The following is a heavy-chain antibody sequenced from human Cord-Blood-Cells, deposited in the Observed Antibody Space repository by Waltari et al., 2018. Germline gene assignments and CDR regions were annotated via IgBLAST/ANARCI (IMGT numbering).Heavy chain of an antibody. J-gene: IGHJ3*02. Sequence: QVQLVQSGAEVKKPGASVKVSCKASGYTFTSYDINWVQQATGQGLEWTGWQNPNSDNTGYAQKFQGRVTMTRNTSRSTAYMGLGSLRSEDTAVYYCARGLVDAFDIWGQGTMVTVSS. CDR1: GYTFTSYD. D-gene: IGHD2-8*02. V-gene: IGHV1-8*01. CDR3: ARGLVDAFDI. CDR2: QNPNSDNT.